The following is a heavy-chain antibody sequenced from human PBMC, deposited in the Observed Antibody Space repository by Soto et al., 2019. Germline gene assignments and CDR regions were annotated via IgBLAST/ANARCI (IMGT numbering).Heavy chain of an antibody. D-gene: IGHD2-21*02. J-gene: IGHJ6*02. V-gene: IGHV1-18*01. CDR1: GYIFINYG. CDR3: ARDARQWAGAEAVVTAPRVYPGMHV. Sequence: QVQLVQSGAEVKKPGASVKVSCKASGYIFINYGLSWVRQAPGEGLEWMGWISVHNGKTHSAQKFQGRVTMTTDTSTSTAYMDLRSLRSDDTSVYYCARDARQWAGAEAVVTAPRVYPGMHVWGQGTTVIVSS. CDR2: ISVHNGKT.